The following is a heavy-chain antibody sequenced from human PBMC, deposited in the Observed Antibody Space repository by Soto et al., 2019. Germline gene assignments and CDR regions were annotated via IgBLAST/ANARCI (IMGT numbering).Heavy chain of an antibody. Sequence: SETLSLTCGVSGDTISTGGYSWAWIRQPPGKALEWIGHTYHSGNPYYNPSLKSRVTISVDKSKNQFSLKLSSVTAADTAVYYCARDQLEGNWFDPWGQGTLVTVSS. CDR1: GDTISTGGYS. J-gene: IGHJ5*02. CDR2: TYHSGNP. V-gene: IGHV4-30-2*01. D-gene: IGHD1-1*01. CDR3: ARDQLEGNWFDP.